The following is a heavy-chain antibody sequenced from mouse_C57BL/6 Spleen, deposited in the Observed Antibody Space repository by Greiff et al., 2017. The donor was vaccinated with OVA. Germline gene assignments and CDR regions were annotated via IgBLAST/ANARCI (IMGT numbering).Heavy chain of an antibody. CDR3: ARADYDRYFDV. Sequence: ESGPGLVKPSQSLSLTCSVTGYSITSGYYWNWIRQFPGNKLEWMGYISYDGSNNYNPSLKNRISITRDTSKNQFFLKLNSVTTEDTATYYCARADYDRYFDVWGTGTTVTVSS. J-gene: IGHJ1*03. CDR2: ISYDGSN. CDR1: GYSITSGYY. D-gene: IGHD2-4*01. V-gene: IGHV3-6*01.